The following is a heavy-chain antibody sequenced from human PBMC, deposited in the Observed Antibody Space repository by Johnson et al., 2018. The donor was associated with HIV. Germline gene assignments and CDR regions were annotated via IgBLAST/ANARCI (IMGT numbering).Heavy chain of an antibody. CDR2: IRYDGSNK. J-gene: IGHJ3*02. V-gene: IGHV3-30*02. Sequence: QVQLVESGGGLVKPGGSLRLSCAASGFTFSDYYMSWIRQAPGKGLEWVAFIRYDGSNKYYADSVKGRFTISRDNSKNTLYLQMNTLRPEDTAVYYCAKEGPRRSSWSDAFDIWGHGTMVTVSS. CDR3: AKEGPRRSSWSDAFDI. D-gene: IGHD6-13*01. CDR1: GFTFSDYY.